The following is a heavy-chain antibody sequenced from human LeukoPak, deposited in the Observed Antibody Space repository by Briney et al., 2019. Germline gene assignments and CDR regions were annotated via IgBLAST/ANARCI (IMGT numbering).Heavy chain of an antibody. J-gene: IGHJ6*03. CDR3: AKTYSSSRAHYYYYYYMDV. D-gene: IGHD6-13*01. CDR1: GFTLSRYG. CDR2: ISGSSGST. Sequence: PWGTLRLSCAASGFTLSRYGLSWVRQAPGKGLEWVSGISGSSGSTYYADSVKGRFTISGDNSKNTLYLQMNSLRAEDTAVYYCAKTYSSSRAHYYYYYYMDVWGKGTTVTISS. V-gene: IGHV3-23*01.